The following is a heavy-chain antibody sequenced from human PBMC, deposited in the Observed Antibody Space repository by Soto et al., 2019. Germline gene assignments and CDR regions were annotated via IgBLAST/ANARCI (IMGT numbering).Heavy chain of an antibody. V-gene: IGHV3-23*01. D-gene: IGHD3-22*01. CDR2: ISGRGGVT. CDR3: AKDRQFRSYYESAGHYND. J-gene: IGHJ4*02. CDR1: XXTFRNQD. Sequence: EVQLLESGGGLVQPGGSLRLTCVXSXXTFRNQDXRWVRQAPGKGLEWVSGISGRGGVTYYADSVKGRFIISRDNSKNTLYLQMNNLRANDTAVYYCAKDRQFRSYYESAGHYNDWGQGTLVTVSS.